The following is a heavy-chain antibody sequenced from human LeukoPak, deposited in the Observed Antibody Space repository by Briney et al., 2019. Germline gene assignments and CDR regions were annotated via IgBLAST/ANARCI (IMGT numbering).Heavy chain of an antibody. Sequence: GGSVRLSCAASGFTFGPYTMNWVRQAPGKGLEWVSYISSSSDTIYYADSVKGRFTISRDNAKNSLYLQMNSLRVEDTAVYYCASGMRVGPNIWGQGTLVTVSS. V-gene: IGHV3-48*04. CDR2: ISSSSDTI. D-gene: IGHD1-26*01. J-gene: IGHJ4*02. CDR1: GFTFGPYT. CDR3: ASGMRVGPNI.